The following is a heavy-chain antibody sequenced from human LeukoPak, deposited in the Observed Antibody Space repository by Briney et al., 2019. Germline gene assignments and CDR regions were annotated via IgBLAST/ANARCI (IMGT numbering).Heavy chain of an antibody. CDR3: ARGDGYSPGFDT. D-gene: IGHD5-24*01. CDR1: GPSINSYN. Sequence: SETLSLTCTVSGPSINSYNWSWIQQPPGKALEWIGYSSYTGSPKYTPSLKSRVIMSKDTSKNQISLKLSAVTAADTAVYYCARGDGYSPGFDTWGQGTLVTVSP. V-gene: IGHV4-59*01. J-gene: IGHJ5*02. CDR2: SSYTGSP.